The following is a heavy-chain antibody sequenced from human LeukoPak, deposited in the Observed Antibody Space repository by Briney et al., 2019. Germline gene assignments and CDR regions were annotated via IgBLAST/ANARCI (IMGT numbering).Heavy chain of an antibody. J-gene: IGHJ1*01. CDR1: GYTFTSYG. D-gene: IGHD2-2*02. CDR2: ISAYNGNT. V-gene: IGHV1-18*01. Sequence: ASVKVSCKASGYTFTSYGISWVRQAPGQGLEWMGWISAYNGNTNYAQKLQGRVTMTTDTSTSTAYMELRSLRSDDTAVYYCASPPYCSSTSCYRGYFQHWGQGTLVTVSS. CDR3: ASPPYCSSTSCYRGYFQH.